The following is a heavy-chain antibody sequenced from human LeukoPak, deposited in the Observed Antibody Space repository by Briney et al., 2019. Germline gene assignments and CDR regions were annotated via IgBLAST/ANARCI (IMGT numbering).Heavy chain of an antibody. CDR3: ARLMVRGVIGYYYFDY. D-gene: IGHD3-10*01. V-gene: IGHV4-34*01. CDR1: GGPISSYY. CDR2: INHSGST. Sequence: SETLSLTCTVFGGPISSYYWSWIRQPPGKGLEWNEEINHSGSTNYNPSLKSRVTISVDTSKIQFSLKLSSVTAADTAVYYCARLMVRGVIGYYYFDYWGQGTLVTVSS. J-gene: IGHJ4*02.